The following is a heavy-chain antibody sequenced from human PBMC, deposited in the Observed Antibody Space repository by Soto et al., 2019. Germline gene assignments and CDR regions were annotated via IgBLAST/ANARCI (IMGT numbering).Heavy chain of an antibody. CDR1: GFTFDDYA. J-gene: IGHJ3*02. CDR2: VNWNGGST. D-gene: IGHD5-12*01. Sequence: EVQLVESGGGVVRPGGSLRLSCAASGFTFDDYAMSWVRQAPGKGMEWVYGVNWNGGSTGYADSVKGRFTISRDNAKNSLYLQINSLRAEYTAWDHCARDRQWQRWSSFDSWVQEIMVTVS. V-gene: IGHV3-20*01. CDR3: ARDRQWQRWSSFDS.